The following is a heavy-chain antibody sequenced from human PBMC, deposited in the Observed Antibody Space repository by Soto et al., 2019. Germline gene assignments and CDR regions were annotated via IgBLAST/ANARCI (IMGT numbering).Heavy chain of an antibody. CDR3: ARDCSGGSCYYYYGMDV. CDR2: IYHSGST. J-gene: IGHJ6*02. D-gene: IGHD2-15*01. V-gene: IGHV4-4*02. CDR1: GGSISSSNW. Sequence: QVQLQESGPGLVKPSGTLSLTCAVSGGSISSSNWWSWVRQPPGKGLEWIGEIYHSGSTNYNPSLQSRVTISVDKSKNQFSLKLSSVTAADTAVYYCARDCSGGSCYYYYGMDVWGQGTTVTVSS.